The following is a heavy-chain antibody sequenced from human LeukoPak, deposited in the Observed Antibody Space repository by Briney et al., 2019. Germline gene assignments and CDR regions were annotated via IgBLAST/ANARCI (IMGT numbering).Heavy chain of an antibody. V-gene: IGHV3-20*04. J-gene: IGHJ4*02. CDR3: ARALPGSGSYAVLDY. CDR2: INWNGGST. D-gene: IGHD1-26*01. Sequence: GGSLRLSCAASGFTFDDNGMSWVRQAAGKGMEWVSGINWNGGSTGYADSVKGRFTIPRDNAKNSLYLQMNSLRAEDTALYYCARALPGSGSYAVLDYWGQGTLVTVSS. CDR1: GFTFDDNG.